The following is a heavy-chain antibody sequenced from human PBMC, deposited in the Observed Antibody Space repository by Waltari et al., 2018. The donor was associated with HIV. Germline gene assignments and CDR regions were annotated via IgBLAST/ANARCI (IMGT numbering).Heavy chain of an antibody. J-gene: IGHJ4*02. CDR1: GYTFTSYG. CDR2: ISSNHGNT. D-gene: IGHD3-3*01. CDR3: ARVAQYQYDFWSGYRFDY. Sequence: QVQLVQSGAEVKKPGASVKVSCKASGYTFTSYGISWVRQAPGQGLEWVGWISSNHGNTNDAQHLQVGVTLTTDTSTSTAYMELRSLRSDDTAVYFCARVAQYQYDFWSGYRFDYWGQGTLVTVSS. V-gene: IGHV1-18*01.